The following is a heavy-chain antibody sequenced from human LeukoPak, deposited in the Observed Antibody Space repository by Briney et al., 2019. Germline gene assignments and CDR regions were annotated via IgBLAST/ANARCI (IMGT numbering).Heavy chain of an antibody. Sequence: GASVKVSCKASGYTFTGYYMHWVRQAPGQGLEWMGWINPNSGGTNYAQKFQGWVTMTRDTSISTAYMELSRLRSDDTAVYYCARGGPSSSWSQAMGYWGQGTLVTVSS. CDR3: ARGGPSSSWSQAMGY. D-gene: IGHD6-13*01. CDR2: INPNSGGT. CDR1: GYTFTGYY. J-gene: IGHJ4*02. V-gene: IGHV1-2*04.